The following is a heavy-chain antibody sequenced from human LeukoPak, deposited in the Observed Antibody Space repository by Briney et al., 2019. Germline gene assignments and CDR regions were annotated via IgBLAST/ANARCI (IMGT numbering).Heavy chain of an antibody. CDR2: IYPGDSDN. V-gene: IGHV5-51*01. CDR3: ARKSAEDSSSNYFDY. CDR1: GYRFTSYW. D-gene: IGHD6-6*01. J-gene: IGHJ4*02. Sequence: GESLKISWKGSGYRFTSYWIGWGRQMPGKGLEGMGIIYPGDSDNRYSPSFQGQVTISADKSISTAYLQWSSLKASDTAMYYCARKSAEDSSSNYFDYWGQGTLVTVSS.